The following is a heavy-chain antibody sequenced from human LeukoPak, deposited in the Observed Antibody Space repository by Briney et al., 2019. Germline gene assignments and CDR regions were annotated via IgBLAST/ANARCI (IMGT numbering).Heavy chain of an antibody. D-gene: IGHD3-3*01. CDR1: GYTFTSYD. CDR3: ARADFWSGYPYSYYMDV. J-gene: IGHJ6*03. V-gene: IGHV1-8*03. Sequence: ASVKVYCKASGYTFTSYDINWVRQAPGQGLEWMGWMNPNSGNTGYAQKFQGRVTITRNTSISTAYMELSSLRSEDTAVYYCARADFWSGYPYSYYMDVWGKGTTVTVSS. CDR2: MNPNSGNT.